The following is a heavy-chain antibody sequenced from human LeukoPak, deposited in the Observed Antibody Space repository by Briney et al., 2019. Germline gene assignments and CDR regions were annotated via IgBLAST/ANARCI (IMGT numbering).Heavy chain of an antibody. CDR1: GITFSSHA. D-gene: IGHD6-19*01. J-gene: IGHJ4*02. CDR2: IRGNGATT. Sequence: GGSLRLSCAASGITFSSHAMTWVRQAPGKGLEWVAAIRGNGATTDYADSVKGRFTISRDNSKSTLYLQMNSLRAEDTAVYYCAKAYHDSGCLIDYWGQGNPGHRLL. CDR3: AKAYHDSGCLIDY. V-gene: IGHV3-23*01.